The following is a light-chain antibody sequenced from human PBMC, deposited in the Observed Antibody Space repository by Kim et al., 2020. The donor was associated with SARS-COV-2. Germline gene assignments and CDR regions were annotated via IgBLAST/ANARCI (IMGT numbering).Light chain of an antibody. J-gene: IGLJ3*02. CDR2: DTN. Sequence: QAVVTQESSLTVSPGGTVTLTCGSTTGSVTSNHYAFWFQQRPGQAPRTLIYDTNKRQSWTPSRFSGSLRGGEAALTLSGAQHEDEADYYCLLYYSGARVFGGGTQLTVL. CDR1: TGSVTSNHY. CDR3: LLYYSGARV. V-gene: IGLV7-46*01.